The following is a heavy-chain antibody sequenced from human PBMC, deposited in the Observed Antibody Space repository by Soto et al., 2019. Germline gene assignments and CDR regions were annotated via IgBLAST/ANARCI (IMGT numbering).Heavy chain of an antibody. CDR1: GFTFSSYG. CDR3: ARDSLYYDFWSGSRYYYYYGMGV. Sequence: SLRLSCAASGFTFSSYGMHWVRQAPGKGLEWVAVIWYDGSNKYYADSVKGRFTISRDNSKNTLYLQMNSLRAEDTAVYYCARDSLYYDFWSGSRYYYYYGMGVWGQGTTVTVSS. V-gene: IGHV3-33*01. D-gene: IGHD3-3*01. CDR2: IWYDGSNK. J-gene: IGHJ6*02.